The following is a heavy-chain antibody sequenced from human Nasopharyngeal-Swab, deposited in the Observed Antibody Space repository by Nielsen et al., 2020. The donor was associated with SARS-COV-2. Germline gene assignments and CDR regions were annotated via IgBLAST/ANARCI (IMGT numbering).Heavy chain of an antibody. J-gene: IGHJ6*03. Sequence: LKISCAASAFTFSNFAMSWVRQAPGKALEWVSVIDGTGDSSYYADSVKGRFTISRDNSKNTLYLQMNSLRAEDTAVYYCAVHSGYDLYYYYYMDVWGKGTTVTVSS. CDR2: IDGTGDSS. V-gene: IGHV3-23*01. CDR3: AVHSGYDLYYYYYMDV. D-gene: IGHD5-12*01. CDR1: AFTFSNFA.